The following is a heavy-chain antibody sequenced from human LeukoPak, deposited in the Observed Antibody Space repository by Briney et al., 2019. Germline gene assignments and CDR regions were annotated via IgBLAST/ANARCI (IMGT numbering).Heavy chain of an antibody. CDR3: AKVPSTYSSSCY. J-gene: IGHJ4*02. Sequence: PGGSLRLSCAASGFTFSSYSMNWVRQAPGKGLEWVSTISGSGSSTYYADSVKGRFTISRDNSKNTLYLQMNSLRAEDTAVYYCAKVPSTYSSSCYWGQGTPDTVSS. V-gene: IGHV3-23*01. CDR1: GFTFSSYS. CDR2: ISGSGSST. D-gene: IGHD6-13*01.